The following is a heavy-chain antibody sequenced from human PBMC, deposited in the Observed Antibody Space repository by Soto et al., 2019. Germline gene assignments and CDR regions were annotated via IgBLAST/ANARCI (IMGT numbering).Heavy chain of an antibody. Sequence: QVQLVQSGAEVKKPGASVRVSCQASGYTFISFDINWVRQATGQGLEWMGWMNPNTGNTGYEEECKGSDTMTRNASIGTAYMELSSLTSEETAVYYCESRKEWSGPYYLASWGQGTLVTVSS. CDR2: MNPNTGNT. D-gene: IGHD3-3*01. CDR1: GYTFISFD. CDR3: ESRKEWSGPYYLAS. V-gene: IGHV1-8*01. J-gene: IGHJ4*02.